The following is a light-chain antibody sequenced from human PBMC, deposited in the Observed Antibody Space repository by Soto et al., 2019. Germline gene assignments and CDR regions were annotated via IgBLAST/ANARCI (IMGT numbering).Light chain of an antibody. Sequence: QSVLTQPPSTSGTPGQTVTISCSGSSSKIGSNIVNWYQQLPGTAPKLLIYSNNQWPSGVPDRFSGSKSGASASLAISGLQSEDEADYYCAAWDDSLNGLVFGGGTKLTVL. V-gene: IGLV1-44*01. CDR2: SNN. CDR3: AAWDDSLNGLV. CDR1: SSKIGSNI. J-gene: IGLJ3*02.